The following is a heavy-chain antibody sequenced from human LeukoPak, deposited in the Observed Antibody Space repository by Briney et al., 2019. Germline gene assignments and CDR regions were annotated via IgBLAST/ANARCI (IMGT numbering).Heavy chain of an antibody. CDR1: GFTVITND. CDR3: ARGVEPLAANTLAY. Sequence: GGSLRLSCAASGFTVITNDMTWVRQAPGKGLEWVSVLYSDGNTQYADSVQGRFTISRDNSKNTLYLEMNSLSPDDTAVYYCARGVEPLAANTLAYWGQGTLVTVSS. D-gene: IGHD1-14*01. CDR2: LYSDGNT. J-gene: IGHJ4*02. V-gene: IGHV3-53*01.